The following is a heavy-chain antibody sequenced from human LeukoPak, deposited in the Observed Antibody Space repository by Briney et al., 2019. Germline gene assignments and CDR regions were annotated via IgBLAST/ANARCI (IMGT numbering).Heavy chain of an antibody. V-gene: IGHV3-30*02. J-gene: IGHJ4*02. CDR2: IRYDGSNK. CDR1: GFTFSSYG. CDR3: ARRMHRRGIAVGTARYYFDY. Sequence: GGSLRLSCAASGFTFSSYGMHWVRQAPGKGLEWVAFIRYDGSNKYYADSVKGRFTISRDNSKNTLYLQMNSLRAEDTAVYYCARRMHRRGIAVGTARYYFDYWGQGTLVAVSS. D-gene: IGHD6-19*01.